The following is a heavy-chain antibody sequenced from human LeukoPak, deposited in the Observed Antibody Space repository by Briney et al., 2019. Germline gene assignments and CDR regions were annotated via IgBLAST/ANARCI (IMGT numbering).Heavy chain of an antibody. V-gene: IGHV1-2*02. CDR3: ARAMRLVRNWFDP. D-gene: IGHD6-19*01. CDR1: GYTFTGYY. J-gene: IGHJ5*02. Sequence: ASVKVSCTASGYTFTGYYMHWVRQAPGQGLEWMGWINPNSGGTNYAQKFQGRVTMTRDTSISTAYMELSRLRSDDTAVYYCARAMRLVRNWFDPWGQGTLVTVSS. CDR2: INPNSGGT.